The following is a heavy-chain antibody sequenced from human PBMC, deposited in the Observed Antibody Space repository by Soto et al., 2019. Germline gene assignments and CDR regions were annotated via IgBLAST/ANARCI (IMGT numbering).Heavy chain of an antibody. CDR1: GDSVSSNSAA. Sequence: KQSQTLSLTCAISGDSVSSNSAAWNWIRQSPSRGLEWLGRTYYRSKWYNDYAVSVKSRITINPDTSKNQFSLQLNSVTPEDTAVYYCAKGVIRSFIAAAGTNMDVWGKGTTVTVSS. V-gene: IGHV6-1*01. CDR3: AKGVIRSFIAAAGTNMDV. CDR2: TYYRSKWYN. D-gene: IGHD6-13*01. J-gene: IGHJ6*03.